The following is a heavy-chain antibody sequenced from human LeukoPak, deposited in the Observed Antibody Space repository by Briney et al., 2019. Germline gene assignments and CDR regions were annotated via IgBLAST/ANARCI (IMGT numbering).Heavy chain of an antibody. CDR2: ISDTGKT. V-gene: IGHV4-59*01. CDR3: STGYYEPFAT. Sequence: SETLSLTCSVSAASLSSYYWDWRRQSPGKGLEWIGYISDTGKTESNPSLKSRVTISLYMSKKQFSLRLRSVTAADSAIYYCSTGYYEPFATWGPGILVTVSS. CDR1: AASLSSYY. J-gene: IGHJ5*02. D-gene: IGHD5-18*01.